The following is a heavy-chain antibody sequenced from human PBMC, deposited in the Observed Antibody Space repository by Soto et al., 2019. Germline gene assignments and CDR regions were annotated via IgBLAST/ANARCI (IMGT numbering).Heavy chain of an antibody. J-gene: IGHJ4*02. Sequence: GGSLRLSCAASGFTFTNSWMHWVRQAPGEGLVWVSGLNADGSSTYYADSAKGRFTISRDSAKGALYLQMNSLRAEDTAFYYCATVFDFWGQGTLVTVSS. CDR1: GFTFTNSW. CDR2: LNADGSST. CDR3: ATVFDF. V-gene: IGHV3-74*01.